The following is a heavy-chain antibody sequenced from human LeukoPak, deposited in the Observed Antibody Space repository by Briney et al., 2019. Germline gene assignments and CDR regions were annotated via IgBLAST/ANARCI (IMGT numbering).Heavy chain of an antibody. CDR2: INAGNGNT. V-gene: IGHV1-3*01. D-gene: IGHD5-24*01. CDR3: ARGRRWLQFMTDY. J-gene: IGHJ4*02. Sequence: ASVTVSCKASGYTFTSYAMHWVRQAPGQRLEWMGWINAGNGNTKYSRKFQGRVTITRDTSASTAYMELSSLRSEDTAVYYCARGRRWLQFMTDYWGQGTLVTVSS. CDR1: GYTFTSYA.